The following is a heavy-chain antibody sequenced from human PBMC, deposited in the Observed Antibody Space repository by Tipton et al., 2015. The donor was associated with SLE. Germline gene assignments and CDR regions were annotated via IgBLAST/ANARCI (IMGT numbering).Heavy chain of an antibody. J-gene: IGHJ6*02. CDR3: AKDQRDPYYYYGMDV. CDR1: GFTLSDYA. CDR2: IYSGGNT. Sequence: SLRLSCAASGFTLSDYAMTWVRQAPGKGLEWLSVIYSGGNTIYGGSVRGRVSVSRDDSKNTLYLQMNSLRAEDTAVYYCAKDQRDPYYYYGMDVWGQGTTVTVSS. V-gene: IGHV3-23*03.